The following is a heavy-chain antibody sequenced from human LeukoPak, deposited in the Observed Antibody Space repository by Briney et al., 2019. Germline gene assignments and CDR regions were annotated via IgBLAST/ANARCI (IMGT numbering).Heavy chain of an antibody. CDR3: ARDSLLYFDP. CDR1: GGSISSGGYY. CDR2: IYYSGST. Sequence: SETLSLTCTVSGGSISSGGYYWSWIRQHPGKGLEWIGYIYYSGSTYYNPSLKSRVTISEDTSKNQFSLKLSSVTAADTAVYYCARDSLLYFDPWGQGTLVTVSS. J-gene: IGHJ5*02. V-gene: IGHV4-31*03. D-gene: IGHD3-16*01.